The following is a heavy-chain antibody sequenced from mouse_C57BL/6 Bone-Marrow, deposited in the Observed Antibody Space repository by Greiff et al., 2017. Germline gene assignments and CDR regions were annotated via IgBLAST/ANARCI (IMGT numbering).Heavy chain of an antibody. CDR1: GFTFSSYG. CDR3: ARHYFGY. J-gene: IGHJ2*01. CDR2: ISSGGSYT. V-gene: IGHV5-6*01. Sequence: EVKLMESGGDLVKPGGSLKLSCAASGFTFSSYGMSWVRQTPDKRLEWVATISSGGSYTYYPDSVKGRFTISRDNAKNTLYLQMSSLKSEDTAMYYCARHYFGYWGQGTTLTVSS.